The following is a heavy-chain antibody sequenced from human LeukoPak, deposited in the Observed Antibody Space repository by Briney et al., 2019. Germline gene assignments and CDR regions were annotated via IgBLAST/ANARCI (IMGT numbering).Heavy chain of an antibody. Sequence: PGGSLRLSCAASGFTFSSYSMNWVRQAPGKGLEWVSAISGSGSSTYYADSVKGRFTISRDNSKNTLYLQMNSLRAEDTAVYYCAKDSFIAAAGLNDYWGQGPLVTVSS. CDR1: GFTFSSYS. D-gene: IGHD6-13*01. CDR3: AKDSFIAAAGLNDY. J-gene: IGHJ4*02. CDR2: ISGSGSST. V-gene: IGHV3-23*01.